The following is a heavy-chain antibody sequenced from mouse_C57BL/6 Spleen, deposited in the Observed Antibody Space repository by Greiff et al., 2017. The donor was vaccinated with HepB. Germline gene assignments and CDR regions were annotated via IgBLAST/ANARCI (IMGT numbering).Heavy chain of an antibody. CDR3: ARSPLITTEGYFDY. CDR2: IDPNSGGT. D-gene: IGHD1-1*01. Sequence: QVQLQQPGAELVKPGASVKLSCKASGYTFTSYWMHWVKLRPGRGLEWIGRIDPNSGGTKYNEKFKSKATLTVDKPSSTAYIQLSSLTSEDSAVYYCARSPLITTEGYFDYWGQGTTLTVSS. J-gene: IGHJ2*01. CDR1: GYTFTSYW. V-gene: IGHV1-72*01.